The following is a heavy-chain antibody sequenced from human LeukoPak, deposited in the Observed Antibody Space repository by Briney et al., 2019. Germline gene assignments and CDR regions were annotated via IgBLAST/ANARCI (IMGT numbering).Heavy chain of an antibody. Sequence: GGSLRLSCAASGFTFSSYSMNWVRQAPGKGLEWVSYISSSSSTIYYADSVKGRFTISRDNAKNSLYLQMNSLRAEDTAVYYCARDLRFLEWLSPFDYWGQGTLVTVSS. CDR1: GFTFSSYS. CDR2: ISSSSSTI. CDR3: ARDLRFLEWLSPFDY. D-gene: IGHD3-3*01. J-gene: IGHJ4*02. V-gene: IGHV3-48*04.